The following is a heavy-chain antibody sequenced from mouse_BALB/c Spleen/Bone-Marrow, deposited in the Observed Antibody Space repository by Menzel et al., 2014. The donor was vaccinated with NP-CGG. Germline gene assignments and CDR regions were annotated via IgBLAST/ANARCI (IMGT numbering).Heavy chain of an antibody. J-gene: IGHJ2*01. V-gene: IGHV1S17*01. CDR1: GYTFTSYY. Sequence: VQLQQSGAELVKPGASVKLSCKTSGYTFTSYYMYWVKQRPGQGLEWIGGINPNNGNTKFSETCKSKATMTVDKSTSTAYMQLSSLTSEDSAVYYCTRRDYWGQGTTLTVSS. CDR2: INPNNGNT. CDR3: TRRDY.